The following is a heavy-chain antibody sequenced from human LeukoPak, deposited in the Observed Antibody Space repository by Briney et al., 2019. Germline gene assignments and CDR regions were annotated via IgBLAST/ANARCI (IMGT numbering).Heavy chain of an antibody. D-gene: IGHD3-10*01. J-gene: IGHJ4*02. CDR1: GGSISSSSYY. CDR3: ASHYGSGSYYNFDY. CDR2: IYYSGST. Sequence: SETLSLTCTVSGGSISSSSYYWGWIRQPPGKGLEWIGSIYYSGSTYYNPSLKSRVTISVDTSKNQFSLKLSSVTAADTAVYYCASHYGSGSYYNFDYWGQGTLVTVSS. V-gene: IGHV4-39*07.